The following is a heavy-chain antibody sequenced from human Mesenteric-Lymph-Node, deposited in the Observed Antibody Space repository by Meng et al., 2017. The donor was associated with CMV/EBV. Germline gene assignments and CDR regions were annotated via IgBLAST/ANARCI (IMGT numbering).Heavy chain of an antibody. J-gene: IGHJ4*02. CDR3: ARGPYSGLPEDY. Sequence: ASVKVSCKASGYTFSNYFTHWVRQAPGQGLEWMGWISAYNGNTNYAQKLQGRVTMTTDTSTSTAYMELRSLRSDDTAVYYCARGPYSGLPEDYWGQGTLVTVSS. V-gene: IGHV1-18*04. CDR1: GYTFSNYF. CDR2: ISAYNGNT. D-gene: IGHD1-26*01.